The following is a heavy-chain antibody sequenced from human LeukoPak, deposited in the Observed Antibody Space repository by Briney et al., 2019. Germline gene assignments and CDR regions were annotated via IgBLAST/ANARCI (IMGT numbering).Heavy chain of an antibody. CDR2: ISGSCGST. J-gene: IGHJ4*02. D-gene: IGHD3-10*01. CDR3: AKDLVSGSEGYYFEY. CDR1: GFTVSIYA. Sequence: AGSLRLSCAASGFTVSIYAMSWVRHPQGKVLEWDSAISGSCGSTYYADYVKGRFTISTDNSKNTVYLQMNSLRAEDTAVYYCAKDLVSGSEGYYFEYWGQGTLVIVSS. V-gene: IGHV3-23*01.